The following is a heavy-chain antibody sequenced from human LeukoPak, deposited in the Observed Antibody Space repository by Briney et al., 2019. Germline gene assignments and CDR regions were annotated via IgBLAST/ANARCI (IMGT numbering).Heavy chain of an antibody. Sequence: SETLSLTCTVSGGSISSYYWRWIRQPPGKGLEWIGYIYYSGSNNYNPSLKSRVTISVDTSKNQFSLKLSSVTAADTAVYYCARDGGGHFDYWGQGTLVTVSS. CDR2: IYYSGSN. CDR3: ARDGGGHFDY. D-gene: IGHD3-16*01. CDR1: GGSISSYY. V-gene: IGHV4-59*01. J-gene: IGHJ4*02.